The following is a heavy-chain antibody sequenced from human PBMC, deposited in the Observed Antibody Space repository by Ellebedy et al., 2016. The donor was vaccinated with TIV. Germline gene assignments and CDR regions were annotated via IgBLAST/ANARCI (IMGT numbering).Heavy chain of an antibody. V-gene: IGHV1-58*01. Sequence: ASVKVSCKASGFTFTSSAVQWVRQARGQRLEWIGWIVVGSGNTNYAQKFQERVTITRDMSTSTAYMELSSLRSEDTAVYYCAVSIAAAGSIHFDYWGQGTLVTVSS. CDR2: IVVGSGNT. CDR3: AVSIAAAGSIHFDY. J-gene: IGHJ4*02. D-gene: IGHD6-13*01. CDR1: GFTFTSSA.